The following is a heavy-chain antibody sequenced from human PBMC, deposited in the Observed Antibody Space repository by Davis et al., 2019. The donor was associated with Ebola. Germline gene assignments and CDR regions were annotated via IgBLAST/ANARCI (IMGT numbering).Heavy chain of an antibody. CDR2: INPSGGST. CDR1: GYTFTSYY. J-gene: IGHJ6*02. V-gene: IGHV1-46*01. CDR3: ARDLPFVVVPAAPYYYYYYGMDV. Sequence: ASVKVSCKASGYTFTSYYMHWVRQAPGQGLEWMGIINPSGGSTSYAQKFQGRVTMTRDTSTSTVYMELSSLRSEDTAVYYCARDLPFVVVPAAPYYYYYYGMDVWGQGTTVTVSS. D-gene: IGHD2-2*01.